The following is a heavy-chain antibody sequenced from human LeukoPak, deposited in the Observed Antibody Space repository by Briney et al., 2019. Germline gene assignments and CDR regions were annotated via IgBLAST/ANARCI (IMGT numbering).Heavy chain of an antibody. CDR3: AKGYDYRSGAGSFDY. D-gene: IGHD3-10*01. CDR1: GGSFSGYY. CDR2: INHSGST. V-gene: IGHV4-34*01. J-gene: IGHJ4*02. Sequence: SETLSLTCAVYGGSFSGYYWSWIRQPPGKGLEWIGEINHSGSTNYNPSLKSRVTISVDTSKNQFSLKLSSVTAADTAVYYCAKGYDYRSGAGSFDYWGQGTLVTVSS.